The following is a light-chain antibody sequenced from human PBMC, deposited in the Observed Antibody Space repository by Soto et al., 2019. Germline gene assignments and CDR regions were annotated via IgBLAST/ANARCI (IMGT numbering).Light chain of an antibody. CDR1: QSVSSSY. CDR3: QQYGSSPPT. Sequence: EIVLTQSPGTLSLSPGERATLSCRASQSVSSSYLAWYQQKPGQAPRLLIYGVSSRATGIPDRFSGSGSGTAFTLTISRLEPEDFAVYYCQQYGSSPPTFGQGTKVEIK. V-gene: IGKV3-20*01. CDR2: GVS. J-gene: IGKJ1*01.